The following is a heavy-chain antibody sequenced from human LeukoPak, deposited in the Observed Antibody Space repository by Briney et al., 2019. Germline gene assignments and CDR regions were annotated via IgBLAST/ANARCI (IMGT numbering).Heavy chain of an antibody. J-gene: IGHJ4*02. CDR1: GFSFSNYY. CDR2: INGRGGII. CDR3: ARDRHYDFWSGSDFDY. V-gene: IGHV3-48*04. Sequence: GGSLRISCKASGFSFSNYYMNWVRQAPGKGLEWLSHINGRGGIINYADSVKGRFTISRDNAKNSLYLQMNSLRAEDTAVYYCARDRHYDFWSGSDFDYWGQGTLVTVSS. D-gene: IGHD3-3*01.